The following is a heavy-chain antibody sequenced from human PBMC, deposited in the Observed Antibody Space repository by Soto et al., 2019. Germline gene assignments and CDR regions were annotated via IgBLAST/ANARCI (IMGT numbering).Heavy chain of an antibody. CDR3: ARQGPVYSRSWSEY. J-gene: IGHJ4*02. CDR2: IDPSDSYT. D-gene: IGHD6-13*01. CDR1: GYSFTSYW. V-gene: IGHV5-10-1*01. Sequence: PGESLKISCKGSGYSFTSYWISWVRQMPGKGLEWMGRIDPSDSYTNYSPSFQGHVTISADKSISTAYLQWSSLKATDTAMYYCARQGPVYSRSWSEYWCQATLVTVSS.